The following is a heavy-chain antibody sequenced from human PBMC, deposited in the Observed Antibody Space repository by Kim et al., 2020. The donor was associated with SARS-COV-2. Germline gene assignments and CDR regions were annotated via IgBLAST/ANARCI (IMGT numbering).Heavy chain of an antibody. J-gene: IGHJ4*02. CDR2: INYDRST. D-gene: IGHD3-9*01. CDR3: ARGRYFDWLVHESPQYFDC. CDR1: GDPVNGYY. V-gene: IGHV4-34*01. Sequence: SETLSLTCAVYGDPVNGYYWSWIRQPPGKGLEWIGEINYDRSTNYKPSLKSRVTMSLDSSKSQFSLRLTSLTAADTAVYYCARGRYFDWLVHESPQYFDCRGQGNLVTVSS.